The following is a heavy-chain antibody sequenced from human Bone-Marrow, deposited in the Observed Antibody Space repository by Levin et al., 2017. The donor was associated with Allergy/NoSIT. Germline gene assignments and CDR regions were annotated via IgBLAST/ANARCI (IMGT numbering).Heavy chain of an antibody. Sequence: PGGSLRLSCSASGFTLRIYAMHWVRQAPGKRLEYVSGIGSDGADTYYADSVKGRFTVSRDNSKNRLYLQMSSLRTEDTAVYYCVKDFAATWGQGTLVTVSS. CDR2: IGSDGADT. V-gene: IGHV3-64D*06. D-gene: IGHD6-13*01. CDR3: VKDFAAT. CDR1: GFTLRIYA. J-gene: IGHJ4*02.